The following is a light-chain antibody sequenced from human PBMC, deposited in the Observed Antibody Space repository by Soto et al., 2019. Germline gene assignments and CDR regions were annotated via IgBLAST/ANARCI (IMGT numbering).Light chain of an antibody. CDR3: QQYNAYSWT. CDR2: EAS. CDR1: QSVSGW. J-gene: IGKJ1*01. Sequence: DIQMTQSPSTLSASVGDTVTVTCRASQSVSGWLAWYQQKPGKAPKLLIYEASTLERGVPSRFGGSGSGTEFTLTISSLQSDDFGTYYCQQYNAYSWTFGQGTKVDIK. V-gene: IGKV1-5*03.